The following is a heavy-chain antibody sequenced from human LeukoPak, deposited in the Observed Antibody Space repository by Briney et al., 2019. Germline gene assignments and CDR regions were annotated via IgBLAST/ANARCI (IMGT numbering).Heavy chain of an antibody. Sequence: GGSLRLSCAASGFTFSSYWMSWVRQAPGKGLEWVANMKYDGSEKYYVDSVKGRFTISRDNAKNSLYLQMNSLRAEDTAVYYCARDAVVVVTGNNWFDPWGQGTLVTVSS. V-gene: IGHV3-7*01. J-gene: IGHJ5*02. D-gene: IGHD2-15*01. CDR2: MKYDGSEK. CDR1: GFTFSSYW. CDR3: ARDAVVVVTGNNWFDP.